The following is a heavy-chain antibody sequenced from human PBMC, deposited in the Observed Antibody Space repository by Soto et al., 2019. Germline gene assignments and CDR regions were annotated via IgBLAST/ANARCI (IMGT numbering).Heavy chain of an antibody. Sequence: EVQLLESGGGLVQPGESLRLSCAASGFTFSYYWMHWVRQAPGMGLVWVSRIHSDGSSTTYADSVKGRFTISRDNARNTLYLQMNSLSAEDTAGYYCARGDRGAFDLWGQGTVLTVSS. CDR1: GFTFSYYW. D-gene: IGHD1-26*01. J-gene: IGHJ3*01. V-gene: IGHV3-74*01. CDR3: ARGDRGAFDL. CDR2: IHSDGSST.